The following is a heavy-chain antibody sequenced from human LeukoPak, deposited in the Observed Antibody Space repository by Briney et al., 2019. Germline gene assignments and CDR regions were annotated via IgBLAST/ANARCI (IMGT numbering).Heavy chain of an antibody. CDR1: GFTFNSYT. CDR3: ARVSYYGSGSPNDY. D-gene: IGHD3-10*01. CDR2: ISSGNTYI. V-gene: IGHV3-21*01. Sequence: GGSLRLSCAASGFTFNSYTMNWVRQAPGKGLEWVSSISSGNTYIYYGDSVKGRFTISRDNAKNSLYLQMNSLRAEDTAVYYCARVSYYGSGSPNDYWGQGTLVTVSS. J-gene: IGHJ4*02.